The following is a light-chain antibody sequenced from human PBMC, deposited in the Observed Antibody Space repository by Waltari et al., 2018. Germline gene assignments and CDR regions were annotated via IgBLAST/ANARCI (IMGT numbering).Light chain of an antibody. CDR1: SSDVGGYTY. CDR3: SSYTSSNTLG. CDR2: DVS. V-gene: IGLV2-14*03. Sequence: QSALTQPASVSGSPGQSITISCTGTSSDVGGYTYVAWYQQHPGKPPKLIIYDVSNRPSGVSNRFSGSKSGNTASLTISGLQAEDEADYYCSSYTSSNTLGFGTGTKVTVL. J-gene: IGLJ1*01.